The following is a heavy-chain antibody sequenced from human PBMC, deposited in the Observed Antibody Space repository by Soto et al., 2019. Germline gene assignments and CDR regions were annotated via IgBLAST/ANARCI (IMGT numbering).Heavy chain of an antibody. CDR2: VSHDGRNT. Sequence: GGSLRLSCAAFGCTFSDYAMHRVRQAPGKGLEWVAVVSHDGRNTHYADSVKGRFTISRDSSKNTVSLEMTSLRAEDTAVYYCAKGGRQWLVTSDFNYWGQGALVTVSS. V-gene: IGHV3-30*18. J-gene: IGHJ4*02. D-gene: IGHD6-19*01. CDR1: GCTFSDYA. CDR3: AKGGRQWLVTSDFNY.